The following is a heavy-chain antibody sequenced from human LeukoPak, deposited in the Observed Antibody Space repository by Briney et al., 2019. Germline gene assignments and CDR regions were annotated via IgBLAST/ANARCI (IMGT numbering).Heavy chain of an antibody. J-gene: IGHJ4*02. D-gene: IGHD1-26*01. V-gene: IGHV1-2*02. CDR1: RYTFTGYY. CDR2: INPNSGGT. CDR3: AREVGGATNNYFDY. Sequence: ASVKVSCKASRYTFTGYYMHWVRQAPGQGLEWMGWINPNSGGTNYAQKFQGRVTMTRDTSISTAYMELSRLRSDDTAVYYCAREVGGATNNYFDYWGQGTLVTVSS.